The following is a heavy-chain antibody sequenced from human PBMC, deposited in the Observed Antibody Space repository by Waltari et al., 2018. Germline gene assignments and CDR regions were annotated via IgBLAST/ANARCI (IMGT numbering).Heavy chain of an antibody. CDR3: ARDGGFYYMDV. CDR2: INTGSGIT. V-gene: IGHV1-3*04. J-gene: IGHJ6*03. D-gene: IGHD6-25*01. CDR1: GYTFTTYP. Sequence: QAQLVQSGAEATQPGASVQVSCKASGYTFTTYPIHWVRQAPGQRLEWMGWINTGSGITKYSQNFQGRVSMTSDTSATTVYMDLSSLTFQDTAVYYCARDGGFYYMDVWGAGTSVTVSS.